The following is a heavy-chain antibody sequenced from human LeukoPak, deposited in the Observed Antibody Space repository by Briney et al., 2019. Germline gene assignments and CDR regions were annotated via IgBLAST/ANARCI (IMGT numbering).Heavy chain of an antibody. D-gene: IGHD5-18*01. CDR2: ISGSGGST. V-gene: IGHV3-23*01. Sequence: PPGGTLRLSCAASGFTFSSYGMSWVRQAPGKGLEWVSAISGSGGSTYYADSVKGRFTISRDNSKNTLYLQMNSLRAEDTAVYYCALDPGDTAMVGDYWGQGTLVTVSS. CDR3: ALDPGDTAMVGDY. CDR1: GFTFSSYG. J-gene: IGHJ4*02.